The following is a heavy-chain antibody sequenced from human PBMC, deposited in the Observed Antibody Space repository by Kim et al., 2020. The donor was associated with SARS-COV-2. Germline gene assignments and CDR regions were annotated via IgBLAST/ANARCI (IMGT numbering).Heavy chain of an antibody. CDR3: AKGCLGPAARGGEYYYYGMDV. D-gene: IGHD2-2*01. CDR1: GFTFSSYA. Sequence: GGSLRLSCAASGFTFSSYAMSWVRQAPGKGLEWVSAISGSGGSTYYADSVKGRFTISRDNSKNTLYLQMNSLRAEDTAVYYCAKGCLGPAARGGEYYYYGMDVWGQGTTVTVSS. J-gene: IGHJ6*02. CDR2: ISGSGGST. V-gene: IGHV3-23*01.